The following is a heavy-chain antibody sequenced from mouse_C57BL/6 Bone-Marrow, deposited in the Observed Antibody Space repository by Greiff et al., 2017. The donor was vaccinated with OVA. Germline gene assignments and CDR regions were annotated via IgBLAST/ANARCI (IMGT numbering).Heavy chain of an antibody. CDR2: IHPNSGST. CDR1: GYTFTSYW. CDR3: ARYPLTGAFDY. D-gene: IGHD4-1*01. J-gene: IGHJ2*01. Sequence: VQLQQSGAELVKPGASVKLSCTASGYTFTSYWMHWVKQRPGQGLEWIGMIHPNSGSTNYNEKFKSKATLTVDKSSSTAYMQLSSLTSEDSAVYYCARYPLTGAFDYWGQGTTLTVSS. V-gene: IGHV1-64*01.